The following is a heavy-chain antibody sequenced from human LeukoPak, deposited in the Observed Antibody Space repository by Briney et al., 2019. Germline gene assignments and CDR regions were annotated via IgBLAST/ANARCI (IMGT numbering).Heavy chain of an antibody. J-gene: IGHJ6*03. Sequence: GASVKVSCKASGGTFSSYAISWVRQAPGQGLEWMGGIIPIFGTANYAQKFQGRVTITADESTSTAYMELSSLRSEDTAVHYCARGARNYYYYMDVWGKGTTVTISS. CDR3: ARGARNYYYYMDV. V-gene: IGHV1-69*13. CDR2: IIPIFGTA. CDR1: GGTFSSYA.